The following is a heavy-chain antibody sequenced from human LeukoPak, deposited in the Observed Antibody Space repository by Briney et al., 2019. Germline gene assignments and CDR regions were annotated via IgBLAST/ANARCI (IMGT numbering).Heavy chain of an antibody. D-gene: IGHD3-16*01. V-gene: IGHV3-33*06. CDR3: VKEGGPFDAFDF. CDR2: IWSDGNNR. Sequence: GGSLRLSCAASGFTFSTFGMHWVRQAPGKGLEWVAVIWSDGNNRFYADSVKGRFTFSRDNSKNMLYLQMNSLRVEDTAVYYCVKEGGPFDAFDFWGQGTMVTVSS. J-gene: IGHJ3*01. CDR1: GFTFSTFG.